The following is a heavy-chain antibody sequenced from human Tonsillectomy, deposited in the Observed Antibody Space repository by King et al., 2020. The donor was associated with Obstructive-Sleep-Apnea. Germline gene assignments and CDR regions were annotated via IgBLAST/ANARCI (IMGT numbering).Heavy chain of an antibody. CDR1: GYSISSGYY. Sequence: QLQESGPGLVKPSETLSLTCTVSGYSISSGYYWGWIRQPPGKGLEWIGSIYHSGSTYYNPSLKSRVTISVDTSKNQFSLKLSSVTAAATAVYYCARDSSTMVRGVINAFDIWGQGTMVTVSS. CDR2: IYHSGST. CDR3: ARDSSTMVRGVINAFDI. V-gene: IGHV4-38-2*02. D-gene: IGHD3-10*01. J-gene: IGHJ3*02.